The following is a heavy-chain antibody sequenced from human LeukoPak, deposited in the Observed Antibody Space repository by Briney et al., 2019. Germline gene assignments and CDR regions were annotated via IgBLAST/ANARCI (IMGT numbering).Heavy chain of an antibody. V-gene: IGHV3-30*04. Sequence: GGSLRLSCAASGFTFSTYAMSWVRQAPGKGLEWVAVISYGGSNKYYAYSVKGRFTISRDNSKNTLYLQMNSLRAEDTAVYYCARQDSYGPMDSMDVWGQGTTVTVSS. CDR2: ISYGGSNK. J-gene: IGHJ6*02. CDR1: GFTFSTYA. D-gene: IGHD5-18*01. CDR3: ARQDSYGPMDSMDV.